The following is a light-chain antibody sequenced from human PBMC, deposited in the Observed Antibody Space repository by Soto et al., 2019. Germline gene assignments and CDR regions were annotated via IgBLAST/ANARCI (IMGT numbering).Light chain of an antibody. J-gene: IGKJ5*01. CDR2: LGS. CDR1: QSLLHSNGYNY. CDR3: MQALQTPIT. Sequence: DIVMTQSPLSLPVTPGEPASISCRSSQSLLHSNGYNYLDWYLQKPGQSPQLLIYLGSNRASGVPDRFSGSRSATDFTLKISRVEAEDVGVYYCMQALQTPITFGQGTRLEIK. V-gene: IGKV2-28*01.